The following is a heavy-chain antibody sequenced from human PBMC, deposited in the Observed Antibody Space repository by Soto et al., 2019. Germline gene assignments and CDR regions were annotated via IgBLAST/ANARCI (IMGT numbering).Heavy chain of an antibody. CDR2: ISGSGGST. CDR3: ANIFGVAITPSYYYYMDV. D-gene: IGHD3-3*02. CDR1: GFTFSSYA. Sequence: GGSLRLSCAASGFTFSSYAMSWVRQAPGKGLEWVSAISGSGGSTYYADSVKGRFTISRANSKNTLYLQMNSLRAEDTAVYYCANIFGVAITPSYYYYMDVWGKGTTVTVSS. J-gene: IGHJ6*03. V-gene: IGHV3-23*01.